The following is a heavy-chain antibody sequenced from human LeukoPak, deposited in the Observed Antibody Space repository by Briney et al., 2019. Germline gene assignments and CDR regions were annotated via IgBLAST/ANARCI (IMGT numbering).Heavy chain of an antibody. V-gene: IGHV3-30*02. CDR1: GFTFSSYG. CDR2: IRYDGSNK. CDR3: SLVGIAAATAYFDY. Sequence: GGSLRLSCAASGFTFSSYGMHWVRQAPGKGLEWVAFIRYDGSNKYYADSVKGRFTISRDNSKNTLYLQMNSLRAEDTAVYYCSLVGIAAATAYFDYWGQGTLVTVSS. D-gene: IGHD6-13*01. J-gene: IGHJ4*02.